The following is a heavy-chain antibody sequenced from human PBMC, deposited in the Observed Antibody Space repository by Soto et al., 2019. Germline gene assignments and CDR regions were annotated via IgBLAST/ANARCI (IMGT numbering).Heavy chain of an antibody. J-gene: IGHJ3*02. D-gene: IGHD3-10*01. CDR3: ARGFGYDYGSGSYSPLAFDI. V-gene: IGHV4-34*01. CDR2: INHSGST. Sequence: SETLSLTCAVYGGSFSGYYWSWIRQPPGKGLEWIGEINHSGSTNYNPSLKSRVTISVDTSKNQFSLKLSSVTAADTAVYYCARGFGYDYGSGSYSPLAFDIWGQGTMVTVSS. CDR1: GGSFSGYY.